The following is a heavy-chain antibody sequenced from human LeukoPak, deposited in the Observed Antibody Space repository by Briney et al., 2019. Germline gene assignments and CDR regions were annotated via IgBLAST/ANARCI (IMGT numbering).Heavy chain of an antibody. V-gene: IGHV4-59*01. D-gene: IGHD4-17*01. Sequence: SETLSLTCTVSGGSISSYYWSWIRQPPGKGLEWIGYIYYSGSTNYNPSLKSRVTISVDTSKNQFSLKLSSVTAADTAVYYCAKGGINTVTNRFDYWGQGTLVTVSS. CDR3: AKGGINTVTNRFDY. CDR1: GGSISSYY. CDR2: IYYSGST. J-gene: IGHJ4*02.